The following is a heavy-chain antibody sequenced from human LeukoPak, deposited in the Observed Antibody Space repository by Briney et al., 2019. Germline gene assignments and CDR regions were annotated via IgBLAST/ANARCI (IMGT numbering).Heavy chain of an antibody. J-gene: IGHJ4*02. V-gene: IGHV1-2*02. D-gene: IGHD5-12*01. CDR3: ARGPPGYSGYVIDY. CDR1: GYTFTGYY. CDR2: INPNSGGT. Sequence: GTSVKVSCKASGYTFTGYYMHWVRQAPGQGLEWMGWINPNSGGTNYAQKFQGRVTMTRDTSISTAYMELSRLRSDDTAVYYCARGPPGYSGYVIDYWGQGTLVTVSS.